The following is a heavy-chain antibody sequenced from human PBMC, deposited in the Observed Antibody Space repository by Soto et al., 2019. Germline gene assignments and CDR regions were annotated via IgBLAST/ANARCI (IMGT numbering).Heavy chain of an antibody. CDR1: GFTFSSYA. CDR3: ARSLEWLYYGMDV. CDR2: ISSNGGST. V-gene: IGHV3-64*01. D-gene: IGHD3-3*01. Sequence: GESLKISCAASGFTFSSYAMHWVRQAPGKGLEYVSAISSNGGSTYYANSVKGRFTISRDNSKNTLYLQMGSLRAEDMAVYYCARSLEWLYYGMDVWGQGTTVTVSS. J-gene: IGHJ6*02.